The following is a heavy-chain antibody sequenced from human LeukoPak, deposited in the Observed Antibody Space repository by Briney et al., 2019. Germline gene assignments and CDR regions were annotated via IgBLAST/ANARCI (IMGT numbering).Heavy chain of an antibody. Sequence: SETLSLTCAVSGGSISSSNWWSWVRQPPGKGLEWIGEIYHSGSTNYNPSLKSRVTISVDKSKNQFSLKLSSVTAADTAVYYCARDPVVVVAATPGYSQHWGQGTLVTVSS. CDR2: IYHSGST. CDR3: ARDPVVVVAATPGYSQH. D-gene: IGHD2-15*01. V-gene: IGHV4-4*02. J-gene: IGHJ1*01. CDR1: GGSISSSNW.